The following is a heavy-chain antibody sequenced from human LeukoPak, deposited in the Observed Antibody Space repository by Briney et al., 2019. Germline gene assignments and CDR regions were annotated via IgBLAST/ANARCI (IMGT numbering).Heavy chain of an antibody. Sequence: SETLSLTCTVSGGSISSYYWSWIRQPPGKGLEWIGYIYYSGSTNHNPSLKSRVTISVYTSKNQFSLKLSSVTAADTAVYYCARARYYDYIWGSYREYYFDYWGQGTLVTVSS. V-gene: IGHV4-59*01. D-gene: IGHD3-16*02. J-gene: IGHJ4*02. CDR1: GGSISSYY. CDR2: IYYSGST. CDR3: ARARYYDYIWGSYREYYFDY.